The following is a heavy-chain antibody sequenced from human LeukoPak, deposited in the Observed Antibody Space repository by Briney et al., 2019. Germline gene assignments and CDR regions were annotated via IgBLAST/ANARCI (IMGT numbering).Heavy chain of an antibody. J-gene: IGHJ4*02. CDR2: XYSTGPT. Sequence: IGTXYSTGPTYSPPSLKSRVTISEDTSRNQFSLKLSSVTPADTAIYYCARLPSGYTSSLGVFDYWGQGTLVTASS. CDR3: ARLPSGYTSSLGVFDY. D-gene: IGHD6-13*01. V-gene: IGHV4-39*01.